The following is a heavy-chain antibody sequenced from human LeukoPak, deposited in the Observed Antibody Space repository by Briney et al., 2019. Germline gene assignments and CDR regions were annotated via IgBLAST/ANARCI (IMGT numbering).Heavy chain of an antibody. CDR2: VDGGGDYT. CDR3: VRRTASDF. CDR1: GFTFTRYV. Sequence: GGYLRLSRVPSGFTFTRYVMSWVRQAPGKGLEWVASVDGGGDYTYYSDSLKGRFTISRDNSENTVYLQMKSLRAEDTAVYYCVRRTASDFWGQGALVTVSS. V-gene: IGHV3-23*01. D-gene: IGHD2-21*02. J-gene: IGHJ4*02.